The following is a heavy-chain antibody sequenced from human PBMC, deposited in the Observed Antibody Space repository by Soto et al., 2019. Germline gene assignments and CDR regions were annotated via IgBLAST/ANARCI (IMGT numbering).Heavy chain of an antibody. CDR1: GFTFSSYG. CDR3: AREGYYDSSGTGYFDY. CDR2: IWYDGSNK. J-gene: IGHJ4*02. V-gene: IGHV3-33*01. D-gene: IGHD3-22*01. Sequence: GGSLRLSCAASGFTFSSYGMHWVRQAPGKGLEWVAVIWYDGSNKYYADSVKGRFTISRDNSKNTLYLQMNSLRAEDTAVYYCAREGYYDSSGTGYFDYWGRGTLVTVSS.